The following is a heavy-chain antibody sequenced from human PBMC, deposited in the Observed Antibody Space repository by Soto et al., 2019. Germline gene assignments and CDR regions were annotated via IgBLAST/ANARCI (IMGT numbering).Heavy chain of an antibody. Sequence: QVQLVQSGAEVKKPGASVKVSCKASGYTFTSYYMHWVRQAPGQGLEWMGIINPSGGSTSYAQKFQGRVTMTRDTATSTVYMELSSLRSEDTAVYYCAGVPVVTHPFDIWGQGTMVTVSS. J-gene: IGHJ3*02. D-gene: IGHD2-21*02. CDR2: INPSGGST. V-gene: IGHV1-46*01. CDR1: GYTFTSYY. CDR3: AGVPVVTHPFDI.